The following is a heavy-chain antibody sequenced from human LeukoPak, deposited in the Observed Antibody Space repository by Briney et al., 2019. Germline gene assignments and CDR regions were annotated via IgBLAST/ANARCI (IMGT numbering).Heavy chain of an antibody. CDR1: GYTFVRYG. CDR3: AKDEYSFGYYYYGMDV. J-gene: IGHJ6*02. D-gene: IGHD5-18*01. CDR2: ISAYNGNT. V-gene: IGHV1-18*01. Sequence: AGSVRVSCKASGYTFVRYGVSWVRQAPGQGPEWMGWISAYNGNTNYAQKLQGRVTMTTDTSTSTAYMDLRSLRSDDTAVYYCAKDEYSFGYYYYGMDVWGQGTTVTVSS.